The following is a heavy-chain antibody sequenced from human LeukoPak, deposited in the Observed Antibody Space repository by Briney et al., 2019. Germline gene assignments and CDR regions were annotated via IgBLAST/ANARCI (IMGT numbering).Heavy chain of an antibody. Sequence: SETLSLTCTVSGGSISSYYWSWIRQPPGKRLEWIGYIYYSGSTNYNPSLKSRVTISVDTSKNQFSLKLSSVTAADTAVYYCARDASVAGLYYFDYWGQGTLVTVSS. CDR1: GGSISSYY. CDR3: ARDASVAGLYYFDY. J-gene: IGHJ4*02. V-gene: IGHV4-59*01. CDR2: IYYSGST. D-gene: IGHD6-19*01.